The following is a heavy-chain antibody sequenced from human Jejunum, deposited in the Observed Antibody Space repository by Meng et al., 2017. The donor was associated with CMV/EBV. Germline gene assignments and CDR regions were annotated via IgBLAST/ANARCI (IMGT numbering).Heavy chain of an antibody. D-gene: IGHD2-2*01. Sequence: VQLVESGGXLVKPGXSLRFSCAVSGVTFSSYSMNWVRQAPGRGLEWVSSISSDSNYIYYADSVRGRFTISRDNANNSLFLQMNNLRVDDTAVYYCTRDYCSSTTCPADDWGQGTLVTVSS. CDR1: GVTFSSYS. CDR2: ISSDSNYI. J-gene: IGHJ4*02. CDR3: TRDYCSSTTCPADD. V-gene: IGHV3-21*02.